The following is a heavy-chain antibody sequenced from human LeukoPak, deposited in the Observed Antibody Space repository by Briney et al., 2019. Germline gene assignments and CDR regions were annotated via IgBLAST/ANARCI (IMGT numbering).Heavy chain of an antibody. D-gene: IGHD6-19*01. CDR3: VRGSVAVAGPTDY. V-gene: IGHV3-30*04. Sequence: GGSLRLPCAASGFTFSNYAMHWVRQTPGKGLEWVAVISYDGSNRYYADSVKGRFTISRDNSENTLYLQINSLRLEDSALYYCVRGSVAVAGPTDYWGQGTLVTVSS. J-gene: IGHJ4*02. CDR2: ISYDGSNR. CDR1: GFTFSNYA.